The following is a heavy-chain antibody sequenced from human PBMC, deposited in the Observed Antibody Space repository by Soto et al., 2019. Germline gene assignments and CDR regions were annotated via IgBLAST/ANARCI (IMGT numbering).Heavy chain of an antibody. CDR3: ARSIAVAGLQYFQH. V-gene: IGHV1-8*01. CDR1: GYTFTSYD. J-gene: IGHJ1*01. Sequence: QVQLVQSGAEVKKPGASVKVSCKASGYTFTSYDINWVRQATGQGLEWMGWMNPNSGNTGYAQKFQGRVTMTRNTSISTAYMELSSLRSEDTAEYYCARSIAVAGLQYFQHWGQGTLVTVSS. CDR2: MNPNSGNT. D-gene: IGHD6-19*01.